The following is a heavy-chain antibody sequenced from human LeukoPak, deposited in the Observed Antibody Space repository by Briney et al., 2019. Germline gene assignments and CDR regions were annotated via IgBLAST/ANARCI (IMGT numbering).Heavy chain of an antibody. CDR1: GYTFTSYD. J-gene: IGHJ4*02. Sequence: GASVKVSCTASGYTFTSYDINWVRQAPGQGLEWMGWMNPNSGNTGYAQKFQGRVTITRNTSISTAYMELSSLRSEDTAVYYCARAYYDSSGYSFDYWGQGTLVTVSS. D-gene: IGHD3-22*01. CDR2: MNPNSGNT. V-gene: IGHV1-8*03. CDR3: ARAYYDSSGYSFDY.